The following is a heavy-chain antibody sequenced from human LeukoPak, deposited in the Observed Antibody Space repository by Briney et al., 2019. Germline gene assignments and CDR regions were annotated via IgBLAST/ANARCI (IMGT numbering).Heavy chain of an antibody. V-gene: IGHV3-23*01. CDR2: ISGSGDNM. CDR3: AKPTVVKGERYYYHYYMDV. Sequence: PGGSLRLSCLASKFTFNNYAMTWVRQAPGKGLEWVSSISGSGDNMDYADSVKGRFTISRDNSKNTLYLQMNSLRAEDTAVYYCAKPTVVKGERYYYHYYMDVWGKGTTVTITS. CDR1: KFTFNNYA. D-gene: IGHD4-23*01. J-gene: IGHJ6*03.